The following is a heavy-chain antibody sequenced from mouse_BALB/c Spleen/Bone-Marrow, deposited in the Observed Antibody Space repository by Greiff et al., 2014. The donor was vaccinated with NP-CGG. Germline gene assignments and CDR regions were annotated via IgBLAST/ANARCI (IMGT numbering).Heavy chain of an antibody. CDR3: ARGGMITENYAMDY. D-gene: IGHD2-4*01. CDR2: IYPGNVNT. J-gene: IGHJ4*01. Sequence: VQLQQSGPELVKPGASVRISCKASGYSFTSYYIHWVKQRPGQGLEWIGWIYPGNVNTKYNEKFKGKATLTADKSSSTAYMQLSGLTSEDSAVYFCARGGMITENYAMDYWGQGTSVTVSS. V-gene: IGHV1S56*01. CDR1: GYSFTSYY.